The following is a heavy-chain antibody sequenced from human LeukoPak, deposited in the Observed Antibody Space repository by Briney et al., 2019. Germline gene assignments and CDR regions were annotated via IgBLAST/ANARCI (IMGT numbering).Heavy chain of an antibody. CDR1: GFTFTNYA. CDR2: ITGSDGSS. CDR3: AKWGDYDILTGYYVPDY. J-gene: IGHJ4*02. D-gene: IGHD3-9*01. V-gene: IGHV3-23*01. Sequence: GTSLRLSCVASGFTFTNYAMSWVRQAPGKGLEWVSAITGSDGSSYYADSVKGRLTISRDNSENTLYLQVNSLRAEDTAVYYCAKWGDYDILTGYYVPDYWGQGTLVTVSS.